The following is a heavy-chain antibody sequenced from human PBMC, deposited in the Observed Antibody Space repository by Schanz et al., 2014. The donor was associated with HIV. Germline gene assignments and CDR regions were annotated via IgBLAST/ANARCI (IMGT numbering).Heavy chain of an antibody. D-gene: IGHD2-21*01. CDR2: ITWNNKVV. J-gene: IGHJ4*02. V-gene: IGHV3-9*01. CDR1: GFTFSRYA. Sequence: VQLVESGGGVIQPGRSLRLSCAASGFTFSRYAMHWVRQSPGKGLEWVSGITWNNKVVAYADSVKGRFTVARDNAKNSLYLQMNSLRAEDTAMYYCAAGLIRFFFDYWGQGTLVTVSS. CDR3: AAGLIRFFFDY.